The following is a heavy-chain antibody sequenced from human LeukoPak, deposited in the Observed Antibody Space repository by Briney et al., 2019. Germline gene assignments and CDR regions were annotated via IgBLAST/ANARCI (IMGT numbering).Heavy chain of an antibody. CDR2: ISYDGSNK. CDR1: GFTFSSYA. Sequence: GGSLRLSCAASGFTFSSYAMHWVRQAPGKGLEWVAVISYDGSNKYYADSVKGRFTISRDNSKNTLYLQMNSPRAEDTAVYYCASGLGGITMVRGVIFPDYYYGMDVWGQGTTVTVSS. CDR3: ASGLGGITMVRGVIFPDYYYGMDV. J-gene: IGHJ6*02. D-gene: IGHD3-10*01. V-gene: IGHV3-30*04.